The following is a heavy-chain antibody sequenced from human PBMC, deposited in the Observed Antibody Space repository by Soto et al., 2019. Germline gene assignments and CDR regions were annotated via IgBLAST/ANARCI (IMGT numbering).Heavy chain of an antibody. Sequence: SETLSLTCAVSGGSISSYYWWSWVRQPPGRGLEWIGEVYHSGSTNYDPSLKSRVTISVDKSKNQFSLELTSVTAADTAVYFCARDRPSEYTYGSSGWSDPWGQGTLVTISS. J-gene: IGHJ5*02. D-gene: IGHD5-18*01. CDR3: ARDRPSEYTYGSSGWSDP. V-gene: IGHV4-4*02. CDR2: VYHSGST. CDR1: GGSISSYYW.